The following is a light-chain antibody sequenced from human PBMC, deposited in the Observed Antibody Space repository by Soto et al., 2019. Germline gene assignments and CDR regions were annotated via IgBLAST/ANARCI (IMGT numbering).Light chain of an antibody. Sequence: IVMTQSPDSLAVSLVERATINCKSSQSVLYSSNNKNYLAWYQQKPGQPPKLLIYWASTRESGVPDRFSGSGSGTDFTLTISSLQAEDLAVYYCQQYYSSPVTFGQGTKVEI. CDR1: QSVLYSSNNKNY. CDR3: QQYYSSPVT. V-gene: IGKV4-1*01. J-gene: IGKJ1*01. CDR2: WAS.